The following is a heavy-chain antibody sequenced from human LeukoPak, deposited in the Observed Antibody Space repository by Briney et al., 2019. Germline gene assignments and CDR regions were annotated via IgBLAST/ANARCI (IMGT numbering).Heavy chain of an antibody. J-gene: IGHJ5*02. V-gene: IGHV4-30-2*01. D-gene: IGHD3-10*02. Sequence: PSQTLSLTCAVSGGSISSGVYSWNWIRQPPGKGLEWIGYIYHTGNTFYNPSLKSRVTISVDRSKNQFSLRLTSVTAADTAVYYCARGFFVRENPGSWFDPWGQGTLGTVSP. CDR2: IYHTGNT. CDR3: ARGFFVRENPGSWFDP. CDR1: GGSISSGVYS.